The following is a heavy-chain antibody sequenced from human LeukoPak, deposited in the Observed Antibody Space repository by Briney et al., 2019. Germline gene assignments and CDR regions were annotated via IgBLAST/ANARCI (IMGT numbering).Heavy chain of an antibody. D-gene: IGHD3-22*01. Sequence: SETLSLTRAVYGGSFSGYYWSWIRQPPGKGLEWIGEINHSGSTNYNPSLKSRVTISVDTSKNQFSLKLSSVTAADTAVYYCARVARARYYDSSGYPSINDYWGQGTLVTVSS. CDR3: ARVARARYYDSSGYPSINDY. V-gene: IGHV4-34*01. CDR2: INHSGST. J-gene: IGHJ4*02. CDR1: GGSFSGYY.